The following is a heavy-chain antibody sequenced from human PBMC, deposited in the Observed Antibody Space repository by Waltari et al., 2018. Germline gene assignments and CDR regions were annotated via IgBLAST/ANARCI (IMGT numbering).Heavy chain of an antibody. CDR1: GGSISSYY. J-gene: IGHJ4*02. CDR3: ARDRGYQDY. D-gene: IGHD3-10*01. Sequence: QLQESGPGLVKPSETLSLTCTVSGGSISSYYWSWIRQPPGKGLEWIGYIYSSGSTNYNPSLKSRVIISVDTSKNQFSLKVRSMTAADTAVYYCARDRGYQDYWGQGTLVTVSS. V-gene: IGHV4-59*01. CDR2: IYSSGST.